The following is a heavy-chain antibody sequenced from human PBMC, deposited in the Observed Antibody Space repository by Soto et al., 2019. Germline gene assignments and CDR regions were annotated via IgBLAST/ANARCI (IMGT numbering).Heavy chain of an antibody. Sequence: SGPTLVNPTQTLTLTCPFSGLSVSTSGMCVSWIRQPPGKALEWLARIDWDDDKYYSTSLKTRLTISKDTSKNQVVLTMTNMDPVDTATYYCARSTPQLNYYYGMDVWGQGTTGTVSS. J-gene: IGHJ6*02. CDR3: ARSTPQLNYYYGMDV. V-gene: IGHV2-70*11. CDR1: GLSVSTSGMC. D-gene: IGHD5-18*01. CDR2: IDWDDDK.